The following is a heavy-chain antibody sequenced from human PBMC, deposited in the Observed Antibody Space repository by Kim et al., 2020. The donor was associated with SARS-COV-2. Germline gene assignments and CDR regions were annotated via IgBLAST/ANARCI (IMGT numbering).Heavy chain of an antibody. CDR3: ARVGSITARPMDYYFDY. J-gene: IGHJ4*02. Sequence: VKGRFTISRDNAKNSLYLQMNSLRAEDTAVYYCARVGSITARPMDYYFDYWGQGTLVTVSS. V-gene: IGHV3-21*01. D-gene: IGHD6-6*01.